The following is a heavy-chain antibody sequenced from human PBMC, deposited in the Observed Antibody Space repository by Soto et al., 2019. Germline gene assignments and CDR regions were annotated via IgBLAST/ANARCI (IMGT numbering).Heavy chain of an antibody. D-gene: IGHD4-17*01. J-gene: IGHJ6*02. V-gene: IGHV1-24*01. CDR1: GYTLTESS. CDR2: FDPEDGET. Sequence: ASVTVSCKVSGYTLTESSMHWVRQAPGKGLEWMGGFDPEDGETIYAQKFQGRVTMTEDTSTDTAYMELSSLRSEDTAVYYCATGALRRGDYAYYYYYYGMDVWGQGTTVTVSS. CDR3: ATGALRRGDYAYYYYYYGMDV.